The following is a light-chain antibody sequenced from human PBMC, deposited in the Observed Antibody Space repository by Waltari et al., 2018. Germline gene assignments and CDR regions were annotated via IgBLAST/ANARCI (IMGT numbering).Light chain of an antibody. CDR3: LQHNSFPYT. J-gene: IGKJ2*01. CDR1: QGIRED. Sequence: DIQMTQSPSSLSASVGDRVTITCRASQGIREDVGWDQLRPGTAPKRLIYAASSLQSGVPSRFSGSGSGTEFSLTITNLQPEDFATYYCLQHNSFPYTFGQGTKLEIQ. CDR2: AAS. V-gene: IGKV1-17*02.